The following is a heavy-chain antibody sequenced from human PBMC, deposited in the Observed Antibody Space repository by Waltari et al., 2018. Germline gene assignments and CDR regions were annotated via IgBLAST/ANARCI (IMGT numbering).Heavy chain of an antibody. CDR3: ARGGYSYGSDFDY. Sequence: QVQLVESGGGVVQPGRSLRLSCAASGFTFRSYAMHWVRQAPGKGLEWVAVISYDGSNKYYADSVKGRFTISRDNSKNTLYLQMNSLRAEDTAVYYCARGGYSYGSDFDYWGQGTLVTVSS. J-gene: IGHJ4*02. V-gene: IGHV3-30*01. CDR1: GFTFRSYA. D-gene: IGHD5-18*01. CDR2: ISYDGSNK.